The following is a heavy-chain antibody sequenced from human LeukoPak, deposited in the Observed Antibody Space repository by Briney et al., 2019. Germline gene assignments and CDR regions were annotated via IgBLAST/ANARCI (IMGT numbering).Heavy chain of an antibody. J-gene: IGHJ5*02. Sequence: GESLRLSCAASGFTFSSYAMSWVRQAPGKGLEWVSAIGGSGANTNYADSVKGRFTSSRDNSKNTLYLQMNSLRDEDTAVYYCARVRDSSSSRARWFDPWGQGTLVTVSS. CDR2: IGGSGANT. CDR1: GFTFSSYA. D-gene: IGHD6-6*01. CDR3: ARVRDSSSSRARWFDP. V-gene: IGHV3-23*01.